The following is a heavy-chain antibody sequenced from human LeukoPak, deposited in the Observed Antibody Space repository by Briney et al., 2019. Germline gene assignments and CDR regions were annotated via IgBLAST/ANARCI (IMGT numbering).Heavy chain of an antibody. V-gene: IGHV4-38-2*02. D-gene: IGHD6-6*01. CDR2: IYHSGST. CDR1: GYSISSGYY. Sequence: SETLSLTCAVSGYSISSGYYWGWIRQPPGNGLEWIGSIYHSGSTYYNPSLKSRVAISVDTSKNQFSLKLSSVTAADTAVYYCARERSSTFDYWGQGTLVTVSS. J-gene: IGHJ4*02. CDR3: ARERSSTFDY.